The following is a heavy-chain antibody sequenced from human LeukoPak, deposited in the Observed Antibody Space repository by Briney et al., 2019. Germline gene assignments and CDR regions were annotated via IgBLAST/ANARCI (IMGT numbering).Heavy chain of an antibody. D-gene: IGHD3-10*01. CDR2: ISSTSKYI. J-gene: IGHJ4*02. V-gene: IGHV3-21*01. CDR3: ARDRGEDYGSGSYGDY. Sequence: PGGSLRLSCAASGFTFSAYAMNWVRQAPGKGLEWVSSISSTSKYIYYADSVKGRFTISRDNAKNSLYLQMNSLRAEDTAVYYCARDRGEDYGSGSYGDYWGQGTLVTVSS. CDR1: GFTFSAYA.